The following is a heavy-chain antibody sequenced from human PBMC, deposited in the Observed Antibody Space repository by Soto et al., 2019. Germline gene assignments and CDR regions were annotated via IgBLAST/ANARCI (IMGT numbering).Heavy chain of an antibody. CDR3: AVPAASVAGASGSYYYYGMDV. D-gene: IGHD6-19*01. CDR1: GGSISSSSYY. CDR2: IYYSGSP. J-gene: IGHJ6*02. Sequence: SETLSLTCTVSGGSISSSSYYWGWIRQPPGKGLEWLGYIYYSGSPYYNPSLKSRVTISVDTSKNQFSLKLSSVTAADTAVYYCAVPAASVAGASGSYYYYGMDVWGQGTTVTVSS. V-gene: IGHV4-39*01.